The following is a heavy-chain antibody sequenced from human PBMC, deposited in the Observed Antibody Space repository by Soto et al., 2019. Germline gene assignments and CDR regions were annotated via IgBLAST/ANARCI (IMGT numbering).Heavy chain of an antibody. D-gene: IGHD5-12*01. CDR1: GGSISSGGYY. CDR2: IYYSGST. V-gene: IGHV4-31*03. J-gene: IGHJ5*02. Sequence: QVQLQESGPGLVKPSQTLSLTCTVSGGSISSGGYYWSWIRQHPEKGLEWIGYIYYSGSTYYNPSLKRRVTISVDTPKNQYSLKLSSVTAADTAVYYRAREEGGGYDHRWFDPWGQGTLVTVSS. CDR3: AREEGGGYDHRWFDP.